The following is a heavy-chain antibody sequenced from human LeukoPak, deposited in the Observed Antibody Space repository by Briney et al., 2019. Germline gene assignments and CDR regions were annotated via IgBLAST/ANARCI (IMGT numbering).Heavy chain of an antibody. V-gene: IGHV4-34*01. D-gene: IGHD3-10*01. CDR2: INHSGST. CDR1: GGSFSGYY. Sequence: SETLSLTCAVYGGSFSGYYRSWIRQPPGKGLEWIGEINHSGSTNYNPSLKSRVTISVDTSKNQFSLKLSSVTAADTAVYYCARVGADGSGFLFDYWGQGTLVTVSP. J-gene: IGHJ4*02. CDR3: ARVGADGSGFLFDY.